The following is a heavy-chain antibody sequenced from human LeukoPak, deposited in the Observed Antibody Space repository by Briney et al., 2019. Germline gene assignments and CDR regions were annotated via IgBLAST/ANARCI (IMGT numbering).Heavy chain of an antibody. D-gene: IGHD6-19*01. J-gene: IGHJ4*02. CDR3: ARGRSSGWYSPPLDY. Sequence: SETLSLTCTVSGGSISSYYWSWIRQPAGKGLEWIGRIYTSGSTNYNPSLKSRVTMSVDTSKNQFSLKLSSVTAADTAVYYCARGRSSGWYSPPLDYWGQGTLVTVSS. CDR1: GGSISSYY. CDR2: IYTSGST. V-gene: IGHV4-4*07.